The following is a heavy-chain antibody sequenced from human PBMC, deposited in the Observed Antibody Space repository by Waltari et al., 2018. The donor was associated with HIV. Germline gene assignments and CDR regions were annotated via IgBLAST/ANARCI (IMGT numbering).Heavy chain of an antibody. V-gene: IGHV1-2*06. Sequence: QTLLLQSAAQVKTPGASVTLSCKVSGDRFTNYFLYWLRLAPGQGCEWLGRNNPGSGEPTYSKAVQTRGTMPGVTASASTYTEVTRLTSADTAMYFCARGEDISLTHLPPGFRLEFWGHGTLVTVSS. CDR2: NNPGSGEP. CDR1: GDRFTNYF. CDR3: ARGEDISLTHLPPGFRLEF. J-gene: IGHJ4*01. D-gene: IGHD2-15*01.